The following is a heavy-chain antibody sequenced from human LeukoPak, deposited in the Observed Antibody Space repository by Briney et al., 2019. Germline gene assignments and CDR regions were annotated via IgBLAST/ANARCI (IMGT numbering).Heavy chain of an antibody. V-gene: IGHV3-23*01. CDR3: VKVGGSGGWSWSP. J-gene: IGHJ5*02. CDR1: GFTFINYV. D-gene: IGHD6-19*01. CDR2: TSDSGDDI. Sequence: PGVSLTLSCTGSGFTFINYVMRWVRHSPGKRLECVSGTSDSGDDIDSADSVKGRFTISRDNSKNTLFLQMDILRVEDTAVYYCVKVGGSGGWSWSPWGQGTLVTVSS.